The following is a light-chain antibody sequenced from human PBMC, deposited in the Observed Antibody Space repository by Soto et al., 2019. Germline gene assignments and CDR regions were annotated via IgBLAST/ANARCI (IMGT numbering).Light chain of an antibody. CDR1: SSDVGSYNF. Sequence: QSALTQPPSASGSPGQSVTISCTGTSSDVGSYNFVSWYQHHPGKAPKLMLYDVIKRPSGVPDRFSGSKSGNTASLTVSGLQAEDEADYYCSSYAGGDNFVVFGGGTRLTVL. J-gene: IGLJ2*01. V-gene: IGLV2-8*01. CDR3: SSYAGGDNFVV. CDR2: DVI.